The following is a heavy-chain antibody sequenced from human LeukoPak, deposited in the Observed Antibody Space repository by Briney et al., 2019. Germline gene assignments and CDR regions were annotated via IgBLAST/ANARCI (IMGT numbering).Heavy chain of an antibody. V-gene: IGHV3-23*01. Sequence: GGSLRLSCAASGFTFSSYAMSWVRQAPGKGLEWVSAISGSGGSTYYADSVKGRFTISRDNSKNTLYLQMNSLRAEDTAVYYCAKPAGGYFIKVLSYRFDYGGGGPVVTVSS. D-gene: IGHD2-8*01. CDR2: ISGSGGST. CDR3: AKPAGGYFIKVLSYRFDY. J-gene: IGHJ4*02. CDR1: GFTFSSYA.